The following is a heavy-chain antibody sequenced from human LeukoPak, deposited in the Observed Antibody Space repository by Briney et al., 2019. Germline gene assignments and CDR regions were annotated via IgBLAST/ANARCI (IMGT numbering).Heavy chain of an antibody. V-gene: IGHV3-21*01. J-gene: IGHJ6*03. D-gene: IGHD6-13*01. CDR1: GFTFNNAW. Sequence: GGSLRLSCAASGFTFNNAWMNWVRQAPGKGLEWVSFISTSSSYIHNADSVKGRFTISRDNAENSLYLQMNSLRAQDTAVYYCARAAIAAARIYYYMDVWGKGTTVTVSS. CDR3: ARAAIAAARIYYYMDV. CDR2: ISTSSSYI.